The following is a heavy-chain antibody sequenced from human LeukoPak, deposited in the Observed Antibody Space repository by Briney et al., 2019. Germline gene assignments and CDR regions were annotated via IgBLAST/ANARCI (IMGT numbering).Heavy chain of an antibody. CDR3: ARGRLGELSAVYFDY. CDR2: IYYSGST. V-gene: IGHV4-31*03. Sequence: TLSLTCTVSGGSISSGGYYWSWIRQHPGKGLEWIGYIYYSGSTYYNPSLKSRVTISVDTSKNQFSLKLSSVTAADTAVYYCARGRLGELSAVYFDYWGQGTLVTVSS. D-gene: IGHD3-16*02. J-gene: IGHJ4*02. CDR1: GGSISSGGYY.